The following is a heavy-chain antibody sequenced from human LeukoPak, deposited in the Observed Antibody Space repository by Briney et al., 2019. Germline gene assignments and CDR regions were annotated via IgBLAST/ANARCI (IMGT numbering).Heavy chain of an antibody. CDR1: TYTFTRYG. CDR2: IIPIFGTA. Sequence: GASVKVSCKASTYTFTRYGISWVRQAPGQGLEWMGGIIPIFGTANYAQKFQGRVTITADESTSTAYMELSSLRSEDTAVYYCARGTVAPYYFDYWGQGTLVTVAS. V-gene: IGHV1-69*13. D-gene: IGHD4-23*01. J-gene: IGHJ4*02. CDR3: ARGTVAPYYFDY.